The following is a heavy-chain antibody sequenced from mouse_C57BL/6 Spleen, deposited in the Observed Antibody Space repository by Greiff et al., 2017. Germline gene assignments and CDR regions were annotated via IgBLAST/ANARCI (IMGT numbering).Heavy chain of an antibody. V-gene: IGHV1-64*01. J-gene: IGHJ3*01. CDR1: GYTFTSSW. Sequence: QVQLQQPGAELVKPGASVKLSCKASGYTFTSSWMHWVKQRPGQGLEWIGMIHPNSGSTNYNEKFKSKATLTVDKSSSTAYMQLSSLTSEDSAVYYCAGYGYAWFAYWGQGTLVTVSA. D-gene: IGHD2-2*01. CDR3: AGYGYAWFAY. CDR2: IHPNSGST.